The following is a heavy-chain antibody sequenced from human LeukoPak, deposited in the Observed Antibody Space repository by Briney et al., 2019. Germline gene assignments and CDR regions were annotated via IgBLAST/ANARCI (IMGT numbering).Heavy chain of an antibody. CDR3: ARGSYYDSIGYPDY. V-gene: IGHV1-18*01. CDR2: ISAYNGNT. D-gene: IGHD3-22*01. CDR1: GYTFTSYG. Sequence: ASVKVSCKASGYTFTSYGISWVRQAPGQGLEWMGWISAYNGNTNYAQKLQGRVTMTTDTSTSTAYIELRILRSDDTAVYYCARGSYYDSIGYPDYWGQGTLVTVSS. J-gene: IGHJ4*02.